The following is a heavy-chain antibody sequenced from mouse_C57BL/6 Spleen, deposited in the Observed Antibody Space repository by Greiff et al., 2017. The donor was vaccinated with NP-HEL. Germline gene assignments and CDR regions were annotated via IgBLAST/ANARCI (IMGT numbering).Heavy chain of an antibody. Sequence: VKLMESGAELVRPGASVTLSCKASGYTFTDYEMHWVKQTPVHGLEWIGAIDPETGGTAYNQKFKGKAILTADKSSSTAYMELRSLTSEDSAVYYCTRRDYYGSSDYWGQGTTLTVSS. D-gene: IGHD1-1*01. V-gene: IGHV1-15*01. CDR2: IDPETGGT. CDR3: TRRDYYGSSDY. CDR1: GYTFTDYE. J-gene: IGHJ2*01.